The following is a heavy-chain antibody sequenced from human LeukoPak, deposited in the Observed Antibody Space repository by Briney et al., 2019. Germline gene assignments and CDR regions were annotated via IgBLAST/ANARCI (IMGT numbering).Heavy chain of an antibody. V-gene: IGHV4-30-2*01. CDR1: GGSISSGGYY. CDR2: IYHSGST. J-gene: IGHJ4*02. D-gene: IGHD6-19*01. Sequence: PSETLSLTCTVSGGSISSGGYYWSWIRQPPGKGLEWIGYIYHSGSTYYNPSLKSRVTISVDRSKNQFSLKLSSVTAADTAVYYCARRLLIAVEGDYFDYWGQGTLVTVSS. CDR3: ARRLLIAVEGDYFDY.